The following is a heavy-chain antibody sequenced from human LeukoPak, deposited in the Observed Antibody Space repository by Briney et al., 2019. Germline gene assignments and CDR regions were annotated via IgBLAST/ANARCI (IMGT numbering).Heavy chain of an antibody. J-gene: IGHJ6*03. Sequence: ASVKVSCKASGYTFTMYYIHWVRQAPGQGLEWMGMINPSDGATTYAQRFQGRVTMTRDMSTTTVYMDLRSLRSDDTAVYFCEREQKGGVSGNLGGLFASYYTYYYMDVWAEGPRSPSP. CDR2: INPSDGAT. CDR3: EREQKGGVSGNLGGLFASYYTYYYMDV. CDR1: GYTFTMYY. V-gene: IGHV1-46*01. D-gene: IGHD3-16*01.